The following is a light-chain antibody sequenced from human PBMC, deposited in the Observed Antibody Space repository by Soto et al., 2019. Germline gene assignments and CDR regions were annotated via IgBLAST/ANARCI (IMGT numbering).Light chain of an antibody. CDR2: WAS. V-gene: IGKV4-1*01. CDR1: QSLLFSSNNKNY. CDR3: QQYYSTLALT. Sequence: DIVMTQSPDSLTVSLGERATISCKSSQSLLFSSNNKNYVAWYQRKPGQPPKLLIYWASTRESGVPDRFSGSGSGTEFTLTISSLQAEDVAVYYCQQYYSTLALTFGGGTKVEIK. J-gene: IGKJ4*01.